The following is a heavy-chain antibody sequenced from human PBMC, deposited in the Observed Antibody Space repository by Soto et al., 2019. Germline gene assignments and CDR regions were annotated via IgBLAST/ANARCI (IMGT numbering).Heavy chain of an antibody. CDR2: ISGYNGNT. V-gene: IGHV1-18*01. CDR1: GYTFTNYG. Sequence: QVQLVQSGAEVKKPGASVKVSCKASGYTFTNYGISWVRQAPGQGPEWMGWISGYNGNTKYARKVQGRVTLTTDTSASTAHMELWGLRSDDTAMYYCARGGSSWSAEYYEHWGQGTLVTVSS. CDR3: ARGGSSWSAEYYEH. D-gene: IGHD6-13*01. J-gene: IGHJ1*01.